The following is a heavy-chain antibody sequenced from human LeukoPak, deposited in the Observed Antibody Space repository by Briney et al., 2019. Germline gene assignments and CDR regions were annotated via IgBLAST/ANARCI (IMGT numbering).Heavy chain of an antibody. V-gene: IGHV4-4*07. D-gene: IGHD6-13*01. CDR1: GGSISSYY. CDR3: ARGSSSIYFDY. J-gene: IGHJ4*02. CDR2: IYTSGST. Sequence: SETLSLTCTVSGGSISSYYWSWIRQPPRKGLEWIGRIYTSGSTNYNPSLKSRVTISVDKSKNQFSLKLSSVTAADTAVYYCARGSSSIYFDYWGQGTLVTVSS.